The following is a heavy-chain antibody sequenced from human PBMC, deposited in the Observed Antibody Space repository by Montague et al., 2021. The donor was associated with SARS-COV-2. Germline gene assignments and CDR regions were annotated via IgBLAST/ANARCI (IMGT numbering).Heavy chain of an antibody. J-gene: IGHJ4*02. D-gene: IGHD3-9*01. CDR3: AKLDIMTAYAYEY. CDR1: VFTFSSYA. V-gene: IGHV3-23*01. CDR2: IRGNGGST. Sequence: SLRLSCAASVFTFSSYAMSLVRQAPGKGLGWVSAIRGNGGSTYYXXSLKVRFTISRDNPKNTLYLQMNSLRAEDTAVYYCAKLDIMTAYAYEYWGQGTLVTVSS.